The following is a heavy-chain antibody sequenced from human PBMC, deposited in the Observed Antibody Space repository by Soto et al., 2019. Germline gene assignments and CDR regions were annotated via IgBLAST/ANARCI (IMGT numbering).Heavy chain of an antibody. CDR1: GYSFTSYW. CDR3: ARLVVVPAANYYYYYGMDV. J-gene: IGHJ6*02. V-gene: IGHV5-51*01. D-gene: IGHD2-2*01. CDR2: IYPGDSDT. Sequence: GESLKISCKGSGYSFTSYWIGWVRQMPGKGLEWMGIIYPGDSDTRYSPSFQGQVTISADKSISTAYLQWSSLKTSDTAMYYCARLVVVPAANYYYYYGMDVWGQGTTVTVSS.